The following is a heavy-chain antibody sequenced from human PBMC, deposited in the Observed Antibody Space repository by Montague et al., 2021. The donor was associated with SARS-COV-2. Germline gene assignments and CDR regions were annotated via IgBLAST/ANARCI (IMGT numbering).Heavy chain of an antibody. CDR1: GFTFTNYA. CDR2: LSYDGSNK. V-gene: IGHV3-30*04. Sequence: SLRLSCAASGFTFTNYAMHWVRQAPGKGLEWVAVLSYDGSNKYYXDSXKGRFTISRDNSKNTLCLQMNSLRAEDTAVYYCASSEGLTVVTGYYYGMDVWGQGTTVTVSS. D-gene: IGHD4-23*01. J-gene: IGHJ6*02. CDR3: ASSEGLTVVTGYYYGMDV.